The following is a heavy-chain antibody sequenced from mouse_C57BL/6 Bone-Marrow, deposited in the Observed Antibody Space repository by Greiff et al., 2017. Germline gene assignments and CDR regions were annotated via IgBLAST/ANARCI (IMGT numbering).Heavy chain of an antibody. D-gene: IGHD2-3*01. CDR1: GYTFTSYW. Sequence: QVQPQQPGAELVKPGASVKLSCKASGYTFTSYWMHWVKQRPGQGLEWIGMIHPNSGSTNYNEKFKSKATLTVDKSSSTAYMQLSSLTSEDSAVYYCASWMRVRKGFDYWGQGTTLTVSS. CDR3: ASWMRVRKGFDY. CDR2: IHPNSGST. J-gene: IGHJ2*01. V-gene: IGHV1-64*01.